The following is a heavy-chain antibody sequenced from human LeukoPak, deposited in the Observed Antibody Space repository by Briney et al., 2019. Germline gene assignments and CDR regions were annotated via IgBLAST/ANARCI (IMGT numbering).Heavy chain of an antibody. D-gene: IGHD3-3*01. CDR2: ISGSGMLT. CDR1: GFSFGSYA. V-gene: IGHV3-23*01. Sequence: GGSLRLSCATSGFSFGSYAMSWVRQAPGKGLEWVSSISGSGMLTYYADSVRGRFTISRDNSKNTLYLQMDSLRAEDTAVYYCARDRAWNYFDYWGQGTLVTVSS. CDR3: ARDRAWNYFDY. J-gene: IGHJ4*02.